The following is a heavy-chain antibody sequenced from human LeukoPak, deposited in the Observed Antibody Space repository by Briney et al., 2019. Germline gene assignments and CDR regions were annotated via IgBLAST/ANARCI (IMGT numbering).Heavy chain of an antibody. V-gene: IGHV3-33*06. CDR3: AKAFSNLSYYMGV. Sequence: PGGSLRLSCAASVFTFSNYSMHCGRQAPGKGLECVAVIWFDGSNKYYADSVKGGFTISRDNSKNTLYLQMNSLRAEDTAVYSCAKAFSNLSYYMGVWGKGTKVTVSS. D-gene: IGHD1-14*01. CDR1: VFTFSNYS. CDR2: IWFDGSNK. J-gene: IGHJ6*03.